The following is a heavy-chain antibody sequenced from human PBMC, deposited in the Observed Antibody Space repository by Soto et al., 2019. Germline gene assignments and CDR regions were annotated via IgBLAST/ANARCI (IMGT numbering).Heavy chain of an antibody. V-gene: IGHV1-18*01. J-gene: IGHJ5*02. Sequence: ASVKVSCKASGYTFTSYGISWVRQAPGQGLEWMGWISAYNGNTNYAQKLQGRVTMTTDTSTSTGYMELRSLRSYDTAVYYCARARYRRSNNCFDPSGQATLGTVSS. CDR2: ISAYNGNT. D-gene: IGHD6-13*01. CDR3: ARARYRRSNNCFDP. CDR1: GYTFTSYG.